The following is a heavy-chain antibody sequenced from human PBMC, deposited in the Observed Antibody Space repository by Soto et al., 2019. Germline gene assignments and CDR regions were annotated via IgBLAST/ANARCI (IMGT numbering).Heavy chain of an antibody. CDR2: ISASGGNA. J-gene: IGHJ4*02. CDR1: GFTFTNYA. Sequence: EVQLLESGGGLVQPGESLRLSCAASGFTFTNYAMSWVRQAPGKGLEWVSAISASGGNAYYADSVEGRFTISRDNSRNTLYLQMNSLRAEDTAIYYCAKDLEYSSSGVDYWGQGTLVTVSS. V-gene: IGHV3-23*01. CDR3: AKDLEYSSSGVDY. D-gene: IGHD6-6*01.